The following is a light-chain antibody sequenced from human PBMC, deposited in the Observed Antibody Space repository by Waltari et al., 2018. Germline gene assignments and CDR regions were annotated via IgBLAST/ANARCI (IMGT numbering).Light chain of an antibody. Sequence: QSALTQPASVSGSPGQSITISCTGTSSDIGDYNFVSWYQHHPGEAPKFVIYEFTKRPSGISNLFSGSNSGNTASLTISGLQAEDEANYVCASYTSSDSFVVFGGGTKLTVL. CDR3: ASYTSSDSFVV. CDR1: SSDIGDYNF. J-gene: IGLJ2*01. V-gene: IGLV2-14*01. CDR2: EFT.